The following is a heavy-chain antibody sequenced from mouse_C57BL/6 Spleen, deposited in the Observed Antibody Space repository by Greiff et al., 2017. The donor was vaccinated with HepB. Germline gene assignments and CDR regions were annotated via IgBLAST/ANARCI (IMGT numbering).Heavy chain of an antibody. Sequence: VNVVESGPGLVAPSQSLSITCTVSGFSLTSYGVDWVRQPPGKGLEWLGVIWGGGSTNYNSALMSRLSISKDNSKSQVFLKMNSLQTDDTAMYYCAKHSGDYYGSSGYWYFDVWGTGTTVTVSS. V-gene: IGHV2-9*01. J-gene: IGHJ1*03. CDR3: AKHSGDYYGSSGYWYFDV. D-gene: IGHD1-1*01. CDR2: IWGGGST. CDR1: GFSLTSYG.